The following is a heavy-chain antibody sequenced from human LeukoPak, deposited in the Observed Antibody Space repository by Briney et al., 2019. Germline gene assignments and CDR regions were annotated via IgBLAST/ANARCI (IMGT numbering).Heavy chain of an antibody. D-gene: IGHD5-12*01. CDR3: AREDIEGYFDY. CDR1: GGSISSSSYY. CDR2: IYYSGST. Sequence: PSETLSLTCAVSGGSISSSSYYWGWIRQPPGKGLEWIGSIYYSGSTYYNPSLKSRVTISVDTSKNQFSLKLSSVTAADTAVYYCAREDIEGYFDYWGQGTLVTVSS. V-gene: IGHV4-39*07. J-gene: IGHJ4*02.